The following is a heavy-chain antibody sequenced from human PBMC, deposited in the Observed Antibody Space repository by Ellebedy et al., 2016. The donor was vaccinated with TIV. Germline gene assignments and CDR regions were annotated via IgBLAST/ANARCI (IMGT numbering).Heavy chain of an antibody. J-gene: IGHJ6*03. CDR3: AKGPTTRYYYMDV. Sequence: GESLKISXVASGFTFTTYAMSWVRQAPGKGLEWVSAISGSGDSTYYVDSVKGRFTISRDNSKNMLYLQMNSLRAEDTAVYYCAKGPTTRYYYMDVWGKGTTVTVSS. CDR1: GFTFTTYA. D-gene: IGHD1-26*01. V-gene: IGHV3-23*01. CDR2: ISGSGDST.